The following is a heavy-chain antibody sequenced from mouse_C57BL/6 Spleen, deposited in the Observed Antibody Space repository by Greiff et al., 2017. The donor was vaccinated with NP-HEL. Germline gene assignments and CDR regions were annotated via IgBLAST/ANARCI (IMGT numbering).Heavy chain of an antibody. D-gene: IGHD1-1*01. J-gene: IGHJ1*03. Sequence: QVQLKESGPGLVAPSQSLSITCTVSGFSLTSYAISWVRQPPGKGLEWLGVIWTGGGTNYNSALKSRLSISKDNSKSQVFLKMNSLQTDDTARYYCARIPPYYYGSSSYWYFDVWGTGTTVTVSS. CDR3: ARIPPYYYGSSSYWYFDV. V-gene: IGHV2-9-1*01. CDR1: GFSLTSYA. CDR2: IWTGGGT.